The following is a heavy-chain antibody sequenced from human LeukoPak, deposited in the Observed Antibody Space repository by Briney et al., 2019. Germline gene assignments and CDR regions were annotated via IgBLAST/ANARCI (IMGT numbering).Heavy chain of an antibody. CDR1: SVTVSGFD. CDR3: AGTRLGDADDGVWSGHYGTGEGHKHHDMDV. V-gene: IGHV3-48*03. D-gene: IGHD3-3*01. CDR2: IDHTENTI. Sequence: PGGSLRLSCAASSVTVSGFDMNWVRQAPGKGLEWISFIDHTENTIYYADSVKGRFTISRDNAKNSVYLQMNSLRSEDTAVYYCAGTRLGDADDGVWSGHYGTGEGHKHHDMDVWGKGTTVTVSS. J-gene: IGHJ6*03.